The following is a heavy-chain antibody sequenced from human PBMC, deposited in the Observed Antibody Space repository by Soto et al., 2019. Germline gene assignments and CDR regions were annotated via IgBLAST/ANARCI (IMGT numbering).Heavy chain of an antibody. V-gene: IGHV2-5*08. CDR2: IYWDDDK. J-gene: IGHJ6*02. D-gene: IGHD2-21*02. CDR3: IQSRCGGDCLQSYASYYYYGMDV. CDR1: GFSLSTSGMG. Sequence: SGPTLVNPTQTLTLTCTFSGFSLSTSGMGVSWIRQPPGKALEWLALIYWDDDKRYSTSLRSRLTITKDTSKNQVVLTMTNMDPVDTATYYCIQSRCGGDCLQSYASYYYYGMDVWGQGTTVTVSS.